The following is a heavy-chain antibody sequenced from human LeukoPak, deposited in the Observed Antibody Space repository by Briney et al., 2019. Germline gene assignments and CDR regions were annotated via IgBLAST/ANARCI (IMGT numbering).Heavy chain of an antibody. D-gene: IGHD6-19*01. V-gene: IGHV3-21*01. Sequence: GGSLRLSCAASGFTFSSYSMNWVRQAPGKGLEWVSSISSSSSYIYYADSVKSRFTISRDNAKNSLYLQMNSLRAEDTAVYYCARGLGIAVAGRGIDYWGQGTLVTVSS. CDR3: ARGLGIAVAGRGIDY. CDR2: ISSSSSYI. J-gene: IGHJ4*02. CDR1: GFTFSSYS.